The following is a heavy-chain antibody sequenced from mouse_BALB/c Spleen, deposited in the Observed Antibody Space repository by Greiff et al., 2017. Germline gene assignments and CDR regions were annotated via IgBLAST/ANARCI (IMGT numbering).Heavy chain of an antibody. CDR2: IYPGDGDT. CDR3: ARREASLSFDY. CDR1: GYAFSSYW. Sequence: QVQLQQSGAELVRPGSSVKISCKASGYAFSSYWMNWVKQRPGQGLEWIGQIYPGDGDTNYNGKFKGKATLTADKSSSTAYMQLSSLTSEDSAVYFCARREASLSFDYWGQGTTLTVSS. V-gene: IGHV1-80*01. D-gene: IGHD6-1*01. J-gene: IGHJ2*01.